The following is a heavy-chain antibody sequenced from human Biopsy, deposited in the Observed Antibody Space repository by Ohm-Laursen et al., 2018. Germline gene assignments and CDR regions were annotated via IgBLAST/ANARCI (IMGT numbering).Heavy chain of an antibody. CDR1: GASISSAAYH. D-gene: IGHD6-13*01. Sequence: SQTLSLTCTVSGASISSAAYHWSWICQLPGKGLEWIGYISHSGSTSYNPSLRSLVTISTDTSTNQFSLKVRSVTAADTAMYYCAGATSGTSLYDPWGQGILVTVSS. CDR3: AGATSGTSLYDP. CDR2: ISHSGST. J-gene: IGHJ5*02. V-gene: IGHV4-31*01.